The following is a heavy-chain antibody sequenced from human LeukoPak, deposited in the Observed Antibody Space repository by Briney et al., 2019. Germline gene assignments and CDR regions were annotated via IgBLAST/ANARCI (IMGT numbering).Heavy chain of an antibody. CDR2: ISYDGSNK. D-gene: IGHD1-26*01. J-gene: IGHJ6*01. Sequence: PGRSLRLSCAASGYTFSRFGMHWGRQAPGKGLDWVAVISYDGSNKYYADSVKGRFTISRDNSQNTLYLQMNSLRLEDTAVYYCWRLMRGYYAYFDGIDVWGQGTTVTVSS. CDR3: WRLMRGYYAYFDGIDV. CDR1: GYTFSRFG. V-gene: IGHV3-30*03.